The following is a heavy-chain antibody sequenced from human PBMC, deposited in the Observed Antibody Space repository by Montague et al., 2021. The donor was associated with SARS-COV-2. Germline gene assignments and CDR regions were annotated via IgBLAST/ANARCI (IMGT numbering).Heavy chain of an antibody. CDR1: GGSISSYY. J-gene: IGHJ3*01. CDR3: ARRGLGYCSGGSCPNAFDV. V-gene: IGHV4-59*01. CDR2: IYYSGST. Sequence: SETLSLTCTVSGGSISSYYWSWIRQPPGKGLEWIGYIYYSGSTNYKPSLKSRVTISVDTSKNQFSLKLSSVTAADTAVYYCARRGLGYCSGGSCPNAFDVWGQGTMVTVSS. D-gene: IGHD2-15*01.